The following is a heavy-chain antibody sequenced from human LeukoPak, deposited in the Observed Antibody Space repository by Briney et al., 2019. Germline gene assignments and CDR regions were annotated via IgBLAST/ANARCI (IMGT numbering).Heavy chain of an antibody. CDR1: GFTFCDYY. J-gene: IGHJ4*02. Sequence: PGGSLRLSCAASGFTFCDYYMRWIRQSPGEGVEGVSAISGRGGNTYYGVSVRGRVTISRDHSKNTLYLKMNNLRADDTAVYYCAKDSKIPQQPLDYWGQGTLVNVSS. CDR2: ISGRGGNT. D-gene: IGHD6-13*01. V-gene: IGHV3-23*02. CDR3: AKDSKIPQQPLDY.